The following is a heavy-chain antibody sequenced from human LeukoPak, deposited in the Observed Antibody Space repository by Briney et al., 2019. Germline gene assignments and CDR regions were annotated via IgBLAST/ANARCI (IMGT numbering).Heavy chain of an antibody. J-gene: IGHJ6*03. Sequence: SETLSLTCTVPGGSISSYYWSWIRQPPGKGLERIGHIYYSGSTNYNPSLKSRVTISLDTSKNQFSLNLSSVTAAHTAVHYCARDSYDFWSGYYTSPGCYMDVWARGNADTVSS. D-gene: IGHD3-3*01. CDR3: ARDSYDFWSGYYTSPGCYMDV. V-gene: IGHV4-59*01. CDR2: IYYSGST. CDR1: GGSISSYY.